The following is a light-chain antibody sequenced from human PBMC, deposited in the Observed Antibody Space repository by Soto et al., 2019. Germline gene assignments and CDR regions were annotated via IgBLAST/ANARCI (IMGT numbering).Light chain of an antibody. CDR3: QQHNSFAPYS. J-gene: IGKJ2*03. Sequence: DIPMTQSPTSLSASVGDSVTITCRTSQSISSYLNWYPQKPRKAPKILIYDASTLYSGVPSRFIGSISGTEFTLTISSLQPDDVASYYCQQHNSFAPYSFGQGTKVEI. V-gene: IGKV1-5*01. CDR2: DAS. CDR1: QSISSY.